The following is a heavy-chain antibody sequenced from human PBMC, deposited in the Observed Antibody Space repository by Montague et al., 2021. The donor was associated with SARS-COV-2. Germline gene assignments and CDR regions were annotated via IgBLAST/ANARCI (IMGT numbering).Heavy chain of an antibody. J-gene: IGHJ4*02. V-gene: IGHV3-23*01. D-gene: IGHD3-16*02. CDR3: AKEGDYVWGSYRSAFDY. Sequence: SRRLSCAASGFTFSSYAMSWVRQAPGKGLEWVSSITGSGGGTDYADSVKGRFTISRDNSKNTLYLQMNSLRAEDTAIYYCAKEGDYVWGSYRSAFDYWGQGTLVTVSS. CDR1: GFTFSSYA. CDR2: ITGSGGGT.